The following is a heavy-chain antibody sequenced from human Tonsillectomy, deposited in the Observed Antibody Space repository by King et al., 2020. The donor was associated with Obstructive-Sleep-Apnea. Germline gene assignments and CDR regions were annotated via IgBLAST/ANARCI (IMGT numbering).Heavy chain of an antibody. CDR2: INPNNGNT. D-gene: IGHD6-19*01. V-gene: IGHV1-18*01. Sequence: QLVQSGAEVKKPGASVKVSCKTSGYTFGTYGITWVRQSPGQGLEWMGCINPNNGNTDYAQKLQGRVTMTTDASTTTAYMELRSLRSDDTAVYYCATFSSAWYFDYWGQGTLVTVSS. J-gene: IGHJ4*02. CDR3: ATFSSAWYFDY. CDR1: GYTFGTYG.